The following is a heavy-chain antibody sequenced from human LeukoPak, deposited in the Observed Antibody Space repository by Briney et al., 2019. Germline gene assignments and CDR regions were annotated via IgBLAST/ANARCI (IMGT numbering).Heavy chain of an antibody. J-gene: IGHJ5*02. D-gene: IGHD1-1*01. CDR2: ISDEGNSR. V-gene: IGHV3-30*18. Sequence: GGSLRLSCAASGFTFNNYAMHWVRQAPGKGLEWVAVISDEGNSRYYADSVKSRFTISRDNSKNTLYLQMNSLRAEDTAVYYCAKGDLGYASWFDPWGQGTLATVSS. CDR1: GFTFNNYA. CDR3: AKGDLGYASWFDP.